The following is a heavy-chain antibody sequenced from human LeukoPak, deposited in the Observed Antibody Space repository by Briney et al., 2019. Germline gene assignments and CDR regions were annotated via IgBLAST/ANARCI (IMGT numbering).Heavy chain of an antibody. V-gene: IGHV3-73*01. CDR3: TTYGDYGPGSDY. D-gene: IGHD4-17*01. J-gene: IGHJ4*02. CDR1: GFIFSDSA. Sequence: GGSLRLSCAVSGFIFSDSAIHWVRQASGKGLEWVGRIKSKSNNYATAYAASVKGRSTISRDDSENTAYLQMNSLKTEDTAVYYCTTYGDYGPGSDYWGQGTLVTVSS. CDR2: IKSKSNNYAT.